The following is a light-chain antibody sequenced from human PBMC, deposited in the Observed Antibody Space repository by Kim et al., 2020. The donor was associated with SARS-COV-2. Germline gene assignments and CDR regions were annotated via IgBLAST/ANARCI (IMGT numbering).Light chain of an antibody. CDR3: QQSSSWPPA. V-gene: IGKV3-11*01. Sequence: PGERATLPCRASQSVRRYLAWYQQKVGQVPRLLIYDTSNRATGIPARFSGSGSGTDFTLTISSLEPEDFAGYYCQQSSSWPPAFGQGTKVDIK. CDR1: QSVRRY. CDR2: DTS. J-gene: IGKJ1*01.